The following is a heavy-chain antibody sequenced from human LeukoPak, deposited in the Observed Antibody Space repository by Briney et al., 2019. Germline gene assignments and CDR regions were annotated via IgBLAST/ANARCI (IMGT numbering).Heavy chain of an antibody. CDR2: INSDGSST. CDR1: GLTFSRYW. CDR3: VRDNYGVDY. D-gene: IGHD4-17*01. Sequence: GGSLRLSCAASGLTFSRYWMQWVRQAPGKGLVWVSHINSDGSSTSYADFVQGRFTISRDNAKNTLYLQMNSLRVEDTAMYYCVRDNYGVDYWGQGNLVTVSS. V-gene: IGHV3-74*01. J-gene: IGHJ4*02.